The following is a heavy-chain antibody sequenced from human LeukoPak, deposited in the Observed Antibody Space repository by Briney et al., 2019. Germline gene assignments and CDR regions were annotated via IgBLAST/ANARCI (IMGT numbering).Heavy chain of an antibody. CDR1: GFTVSSNY. D-gene: IGHD5-18*01. CDR3: AKDPKRGYSYGSYGMDV. V-gene: IGHV3-30*18. J-gene: IGHJ6*02. Sequence: PRGSLRLSCAASGFTVSSNYMSWTRQAPGKGLEWVAVISYDGSNKYYADSVKGRFTISRDNSKNTLYLQMNSLRAEDTAVYYCAKDPKRGYSYGSYGMDVWGQGTTVTVSS. CDR2: ISYDGSNK.